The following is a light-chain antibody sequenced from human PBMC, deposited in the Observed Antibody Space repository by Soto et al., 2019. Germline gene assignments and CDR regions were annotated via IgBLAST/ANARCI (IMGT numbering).Light chain of an antibody. J-gene: IGKJ1*01. CDR2: KAS. CDR3: QQYNSYSWA. Sequence: DIQMTQSPSTLSASVGHRVTITCRASQSISSWLAWYQQKPGKAPKLLIYKASSLESGVPSRFSGSGSGTEFTLTISSLQPDDFANYYCQQYNSYSWAFGQGTEVEIK. CDR1: QSISSW. V-gene: IGKV1-5*03.